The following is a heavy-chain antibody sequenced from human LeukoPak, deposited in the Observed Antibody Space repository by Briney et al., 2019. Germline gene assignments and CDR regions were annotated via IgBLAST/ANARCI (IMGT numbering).Heavy chain of an antibody. V-gene: IGHV4-61*02. CDR1: GGSISSGSYY. CDR3: ARARRDGYNYVYYFDY. CDR2: IYTSGST. Sequence: SETLSLTCTVSGGSISSGSYYWSWIRQPAGKGLEWIGRIYTSGSTNYNPSLKSRVTISVDTSKNQFSLKLSSVTAADTAVYYCARARRDGYNYVYYFDYWGQGTLVTVSS. J-gene: IGHJ4*02. D-gene: IGHD5-24*01.